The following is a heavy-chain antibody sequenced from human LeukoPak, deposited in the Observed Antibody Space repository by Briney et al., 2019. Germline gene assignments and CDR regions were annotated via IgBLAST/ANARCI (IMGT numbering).Heavy chain of an antibody. CDR2: INWNSGSI. J-gene: IGHJ4*02. Sequence: GRSLRLSCAASGFTFDDYAMHWVRQAPGKGLEWVSGINWNSGSIGYADSVKGRFTISRDNAKNSLYLQMNSLRAEDTALYYCAKDIAAAGPFDYWGQGTLVTVSS. CDR1: GFTFDDYA. V-gene: IGHV3-9*01. D-gene: IGHD6-13*01. CDR3: AKDIAAAGPFDY.